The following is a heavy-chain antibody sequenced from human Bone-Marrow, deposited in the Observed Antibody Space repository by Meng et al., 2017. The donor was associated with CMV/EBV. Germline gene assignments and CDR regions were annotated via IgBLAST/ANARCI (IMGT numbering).Heavy chain of an antibody. CDR3: AKGLYSSSWYVPRTHYYYYGMDV. J-gene: IGHJ6*02. D-gene: IGHD6-13*01. V-gene: IGHV3-23*01. CDR1: GFTFSSYA. CDR2: ISGSGGST. Sequence: GALRLSCAASGFTFSSYAMSWVRQAPGKGLEWVSAISGSGGSTYYADSVKGRFTISRDNSKNTLYLQMNSLRAEDTAVYYCAKGLYSSSWYVPRTHYYYYGMDVWGQGTTVTVSS.